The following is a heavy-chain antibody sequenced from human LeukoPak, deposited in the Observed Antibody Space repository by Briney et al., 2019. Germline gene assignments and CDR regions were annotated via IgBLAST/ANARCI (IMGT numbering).Heavy chain of an antibody. D-gene: IGHD2-8*02. CDR3: SREGEGEDGTGHHNWYFDL. V-gene: IGHV1-18*01. CDR1: GYTFTSYG. Sequence: ASVKVSCKASGYTFTSYGISWVRQAPGQGLEWMGWISPYNANTKYAQKFQGGVTMTTDTSTSTAYMELRSLRSDDTAMYYCSREGEGEDGTGHHNWYFDLWGQGTLVTVSS. CDR2: ISPYNANT. J-gene: IGHJ2*01.